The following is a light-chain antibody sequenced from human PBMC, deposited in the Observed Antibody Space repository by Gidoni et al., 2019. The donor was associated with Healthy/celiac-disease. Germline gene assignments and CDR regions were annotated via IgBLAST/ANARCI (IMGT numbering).Light chain of an antibody. Sequence: DIQMTQSPSTLSASVGDRVTITCRASQSISSWLAWYQQKPGKAPKLLIYKASSLESGVTSRFSGSGSGTEFTLTISSLQPDDFANYYCQQYNSYSFTFGPGTKVDIK. V-gene: IGKV1-5*03. CDR2: KAS. J-gene: IGKJ3*01. CDR3: QQYNSYSFT. CDR1: QSISSW.